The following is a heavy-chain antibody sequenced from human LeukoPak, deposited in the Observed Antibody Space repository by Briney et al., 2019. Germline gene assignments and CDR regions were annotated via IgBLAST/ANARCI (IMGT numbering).Heavy chain of an antibody. Sequence: PSETLSLTCAVYHGYCIGYYRSWIRQPPGKGLDWMGEINHSGSTNYNPSIKSRVTISVDTSKKQFSLKLSSVTAADTAVYYCARAPSGATNDAFDIWGQGTMVTVSS. CDR1: HGYCIGYY. D-gene: IGHD1-26*01. CDR3: ARAPSGATNDAFDI. CDR2: INHSGST. V-gene: IGHV4-34*01. J-gene: IGHJ3*02.